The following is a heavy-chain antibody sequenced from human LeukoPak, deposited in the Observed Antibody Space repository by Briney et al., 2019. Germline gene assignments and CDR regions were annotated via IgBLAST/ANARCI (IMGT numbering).Heavy chain of an antibody. CDR3: ARDVDSRGYDS. CDR2: LSSDGSIK. V-gene: IGHV3-30*03. CDR1: GFTFSSYG. J-gene: IGHJ4*02. D-gene: IGHD3-22*01. Sequence: KPGGSLRLSCSASGFTFSSYGIHWVRQAPGKGLEWVTVLSSDGSIKNYADSVKGRFTISRDNSQNTLYLQMDSLRPEDTAMYYCARDVDSRGYDSWGQGTLVTVSS.